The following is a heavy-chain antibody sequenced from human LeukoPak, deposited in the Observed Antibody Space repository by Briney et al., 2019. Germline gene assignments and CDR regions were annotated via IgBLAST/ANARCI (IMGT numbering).Heavy chain of an antibody. Sequence: ASVNVSCKASGYTFTGYYMHWVRQAPGQGLEWMGIINPSGGSTSYAQKFQGRVTMTRDTSTSTVYMELSSLRSEDTAVYYCARTVAATPGYYYYGMDVWGQGTTVTVSS. CDR1: GYTFTGYY. CDR2: INPSGGST. V-gene: IGHV1-46*01. D-gene: IGHD2-15*01. J-gene: IGHJ6*02. CDR3: ARTVAATPGYYYYGMDV.